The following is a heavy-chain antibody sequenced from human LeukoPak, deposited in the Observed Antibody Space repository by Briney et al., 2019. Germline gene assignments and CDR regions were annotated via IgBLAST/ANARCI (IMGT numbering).Heavy chain of an antibody. V-gene: IGHV4-59*08. J-gene: IGHJ3*02. CDR2: IYYSGST. D-gene: IGHD4/OR15-4a*01. CDR1: GGSISSYY. Sequence: SETLSLTCTVSGGSISSYYWSWIRQPPGKGLEWIGYIYYSGSTNYNPSLKSRVTISVDTSKNQFSLKLSSVTAADTAVYYCARPKEGAPGAFDIWGQGTMVTVSS. CDR3: ARPKEGAPGAFDI.